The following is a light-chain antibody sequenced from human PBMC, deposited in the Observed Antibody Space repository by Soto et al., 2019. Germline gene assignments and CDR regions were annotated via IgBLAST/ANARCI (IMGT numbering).Light chain of an antibody. V-gene: IGKV1-39*01. CDR1: QSISSY. Sequence: DIQMTQSPSSLSASVGDRVTITFRASQSISSYLNWYQQKPGKAPKLLIYAASSLQSGVPSRFSGSGSGTEFTLTISSLQPDDFATYYCQQYNSDWGFGQGTKVDI. J-gene: IGKJ1*01. CDR2: AAS. CDR3: QQYNSDWG.